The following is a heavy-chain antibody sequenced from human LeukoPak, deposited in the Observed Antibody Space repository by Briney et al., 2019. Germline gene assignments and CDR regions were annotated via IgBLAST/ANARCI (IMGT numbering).Heavy chain of an antibody. Sequence: SETLSLTCTVSGGSISSYYWSWLRQPPGKGLEWIGYIYYSGSTNYNPSLKSRVTISVDTSKNQSSLKLSSVTAADTAVYYCARDLRDCSSTSCYMDHDAFDIWGQGTMVTVSS. D-gene: IGHD2-2*02. V-gene: IGHV4-59*01. CDR1: GGSISSYY. CDR3: ARDLRDCSSTSCYMDHDAFDI. J-gene: IGHJ3*02. CDR2: IYYSGST.